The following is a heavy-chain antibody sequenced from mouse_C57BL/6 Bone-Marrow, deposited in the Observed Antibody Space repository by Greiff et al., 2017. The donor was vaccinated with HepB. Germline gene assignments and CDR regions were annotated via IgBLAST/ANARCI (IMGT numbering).Heavy chain of an antibody. J-gene: IGHJ3*01. Sequence: QVQLQQPGAELVMPGASVKLSCKASGYTFTSYWMHWVKQRPGQGLEWIGEIDPSDSYTNYNQKFKGKSTLTVDKSSSTAYMQLSSLTSEDSAVYYCARSDGYYLRAWFAYWGQGTLVTVSA. CDR2: IDPSDSYT. CDR3: ARSDGYYLRAWFAY. CDR1: GYTFTSYW. D-gene: IGHD2-3*01. V-gene: IGHV1-69*01.